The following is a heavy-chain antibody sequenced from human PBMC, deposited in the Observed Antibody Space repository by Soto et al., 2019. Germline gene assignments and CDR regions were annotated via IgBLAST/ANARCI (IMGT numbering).Heavy chain of an antibody. CDR1: GFTFSSYA. CDR2: ISYDGSNK. D-gene: IGHD2-21*01. Sequence: PGGSLRLSCAASGFTFSSYAMHWVRQAPGKGLEWVAVISYDGSNKYYADSVKGRFTISRDNSKNTLYLQMNSLRAEDTAVYYCARGIIQIDYFDYWGQGTLVTVSS. CDR3: ARGIIQIDYFDY. V-gene: IGHV3-30-3*01. J-gene: IGHJ4*02.